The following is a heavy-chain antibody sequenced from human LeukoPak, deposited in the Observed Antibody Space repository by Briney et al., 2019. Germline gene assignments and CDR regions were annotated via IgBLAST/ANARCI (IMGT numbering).Heavy chain of an antibody. Sequence: GGSLRLSCVTSGFTFSDYSMNWVRQAPGKGLEWVSYISSSSSTIYYADSVKGRFTISRDNAKNSLYLQMNSLRAEDTAVYYCATERGYSYAYGMDVWGQGTTVTVSS. J-gene: IGHJ6*02. CDR3: ATERGYSYAYGMDV. D-gene: IGHD5-18*01. CDR2: ISSSSSTI. CDR1: GFTFSDYS. V-gene: IGHV3-48*01.